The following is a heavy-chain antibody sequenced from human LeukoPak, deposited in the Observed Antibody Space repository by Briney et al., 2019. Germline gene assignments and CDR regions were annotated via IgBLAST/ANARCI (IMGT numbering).Heavy chain of an antibody. CDR1: GFTFSSYG. CDR3: ARENIVGSTWGDIDY. J-gene: IGHJ4*02. CDR2: IRYDGSNK. V-gene: IGHV3-30*02. Sequence: GGSLRLSCAASGFTFSSYGMHWVRQAPGKGLEWVAFIRYDGSNKYYADSVKGRFTISRDDSKNTLYLQMNSLRADDTGVYYCARENIVGSTWGDIDYWGQGTLVTVSS. D-gene: IGHD1-26*01.